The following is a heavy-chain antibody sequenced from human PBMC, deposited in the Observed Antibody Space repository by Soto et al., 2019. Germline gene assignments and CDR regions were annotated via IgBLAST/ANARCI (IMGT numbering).Heavy chain of an antibody. CDR2: FFVTGRI. J-gene: IGHJ2*01. V-gene: IGHV4-4*07. CDR3: ARGLGRYFDL. Sequence: PSETLSLTCSVSGYSWSWIRQPAGQGLESLGRFFVTGRINYNPSLKSRVTMSLDTSTNQFSLRLTSVTAADTAVYFCARGLGRYFDLWGRGTPVTVSS. CDR1: GYS. D-gene: IGHD3-16*01.